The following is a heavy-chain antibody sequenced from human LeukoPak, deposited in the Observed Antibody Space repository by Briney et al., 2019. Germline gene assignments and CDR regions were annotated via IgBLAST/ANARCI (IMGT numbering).Heavy chain of an antibody. V-gene: IGHV3-7*01. CDR2: IKQDGSEK. CDR1: GFTFSSYW. Sequence: GGSLRLSCAASGFTFSSYWMSWVRQAPGKGLEWVANIKQDGSEKYYVDSVKGRFTISRDNAKNSLYLQMNSLRAEDTAVYYCARVGVYSSSWYYPAPEYFQHWGQGTLVTVSS. D-gene: IGHD6-13*01. CDR3: ARVGVYSSSWYYPAPEYFQH. J-gene: IGHJ1*01.